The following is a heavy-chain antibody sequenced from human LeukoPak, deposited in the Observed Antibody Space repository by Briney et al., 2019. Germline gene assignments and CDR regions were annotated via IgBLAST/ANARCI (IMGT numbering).Heavy chain of an antibody. D-gene: IGHD3-10*01. CDR1: GFTFSSYN. CDR3: ARGGWFGELVRRFGYYYYYMDV. Sequence: GGSLRLSCAASGFTFSSYNMNWVRQAPGKGLEWVSSITSGSSYIYYADSVKGRFTISRDNAKNSLYLQMSSLRAEDTAVYYCARGGWFGELVRRFGYYYYYMDVWGKGTTVTVSS. CDR2: ITSGSSYI. J-gene: IGHJ6*03. V-gene: IGHV3-21*01.